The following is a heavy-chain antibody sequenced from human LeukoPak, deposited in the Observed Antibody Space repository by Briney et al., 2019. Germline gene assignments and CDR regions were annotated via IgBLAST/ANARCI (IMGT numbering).Heavy chain of an antibody. CDR2: INPSGGST. D-gene: IGHD6-19*01. CDR1: GYTFTSYY. Sequence: GASVKVSCKASGYTFTSYYMHWVRQAPGQGLEWMGIINPSGGSTSYAQKFQGRVTITRDTSASTAYMELSSLRSEDTAVYYCARAPRTFIAVAGLDYWGQGTLVTVSS. V-gene: IGHV1-46*01. CDR3: ARAPRTFIAVAGLDY. J-gene: IGHJ4*02.